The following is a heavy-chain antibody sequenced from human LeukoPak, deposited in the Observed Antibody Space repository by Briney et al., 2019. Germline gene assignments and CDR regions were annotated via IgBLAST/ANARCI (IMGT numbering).Heavy chain of an antibody. J-gene: IGHJ3*02. Sequence: PSETLSLTCTVSGGSISSGDYYWSWIRQPPGKGLEWIRYIYYSGSTYYNPSLKSRVTISVDTSKNQFSLKLSSVTAADTAVYYCARDLAAAGIDAFDIWGQGTMVTVSS. CDR3: ARDLAAAGIDAFDI. D-gene: IGHD6-13*01. CDR1: GGSISSGDYY. V-gene: IGHV4-30-4*01. CDR2: IYYSGST.